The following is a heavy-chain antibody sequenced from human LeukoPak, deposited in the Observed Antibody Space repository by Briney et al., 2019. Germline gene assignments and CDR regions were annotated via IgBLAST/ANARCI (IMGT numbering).Heavy chain of an antibody. CDR1: GFTFSTYS. J-gene: IGHJ4*02. CDR3: ASGSGH. Sequence: GGSLRLSCTASGFTFSTYSMNWVRQAPGKGLEWVSYISSSSSTIYYADSVKGRFTISRDNAKNSLYLQMSSLRDEDTAVFYCASGSGHWGQGILVTVSS. V-gene: IGHV3-48*02. D-gene: IGHD2-2*03. CDR2: ISSSSSTI.